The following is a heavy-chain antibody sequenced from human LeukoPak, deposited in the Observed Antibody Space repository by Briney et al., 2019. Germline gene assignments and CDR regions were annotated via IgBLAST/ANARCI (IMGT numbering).Heavy chain of an antibody. CDR3: ARQDTIFGVVISVFFDY. V-gene: IGHV4-39*01. Sequence: PSETLSLTCTVSGGSISSSSYYWGWIRQPPGKGLEWIGSIYYSGNTYYNPSLKSRVTISVDTSKNQFSLKLSSVTAADTAVYYCARQDTIFGVVISVFFDYWGQGTLVTVSS. D-gene: IGHD3-3*01. CDR1: GGSISSSSYY. J-gene: IGHJ4*02. CDR2: IYYSGNT.